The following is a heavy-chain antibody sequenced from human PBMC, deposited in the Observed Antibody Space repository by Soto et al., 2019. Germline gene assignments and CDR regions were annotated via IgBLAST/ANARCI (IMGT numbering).Heavy chain of an antibody. Sequence: QVQLVQSGAEVKKPGSSVKVSCLSSRGTLNRYAINWVRQAPGHGLGWLGGLVPQFGTPNYAQKFQDRVTIVADESTNTTSMELRGLTSDDTAVYYCARQNRDTPMVPFHVWGQGTLVTVSS. V-gene: IGHV1-69*01. D-gene: IGHD5-18*01. CDR2: LVPQFGTP. CDR1: RGTLNRYA. CDR3: ARQNRDTPMVPFHV. J-gene: IGHJ4*02.